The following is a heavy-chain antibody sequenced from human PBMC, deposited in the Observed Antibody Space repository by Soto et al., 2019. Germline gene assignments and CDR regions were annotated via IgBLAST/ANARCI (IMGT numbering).Heavy chain of an antibody. Sequence: SETLSLTCTVSGGSISDFYWSWIRQPPGKGLEWIGYIYYSGSTNYNPSLKSRVTISVDTSKNQYSLKLRSMSPADTAVYYCARVAGLPARTFDYWGPGTLVTVSS. CDR1: GGSISDFY. CDR2: IYYSGST. V-gene: IGHV4-59*01. J-gene: IGHJ4*02. CDR3: ARVAGLPARTFDY. D-gene: IGHD2-2*01.